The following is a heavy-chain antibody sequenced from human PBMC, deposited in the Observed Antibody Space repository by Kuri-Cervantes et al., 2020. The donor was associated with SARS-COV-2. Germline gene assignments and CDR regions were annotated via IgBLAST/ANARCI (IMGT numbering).Heavy chain of an antibody. CDR1: GYTFTGYY. CDR2: INPSGGST. Sequence: ASVKVSCKASGYTFTGYYMHWVRQAPGQGLEWMGIINPSGGSTSYAQKFQGRVTMTRDTSTSTVYMELSSLRSEDTAVYYCAREARAVGYSSSWYYYYYYMDVWGKGTTVTVSS. J-gene: IGHJ6*03. CDR3: AREARAVGYSSSWYYYYYYMDV. V-gene: IGHV1-46*03. D-gene: IGHD6-13*01.